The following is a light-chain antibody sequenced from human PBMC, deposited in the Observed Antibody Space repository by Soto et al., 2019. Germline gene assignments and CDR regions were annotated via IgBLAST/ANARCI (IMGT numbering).Light chain of an antibody. CDR2: AAS. CDR3: QQSYSTPQT. Sequence: DIQMTQSPSSLSASVGDRVTITCRASQSISSYLNWYQQKPGKAPKFLIYAASSLQSGVPSRFSGSGSGTDFTLTISSLQPEDFATYYCQQSYSTPQTCGQGTKLQIK. V-gene: IGKV1-39*01. J-gene: IGKJ2*01. CDR1: QSISSY.